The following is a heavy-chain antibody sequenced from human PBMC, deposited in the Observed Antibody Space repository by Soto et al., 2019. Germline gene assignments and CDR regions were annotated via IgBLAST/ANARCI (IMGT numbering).Heavy chain of an antibody. D-gene: IGHD3-10*01. CDR1: GYTFTSYG. Sequence: QVQLVQSGAEVKKPGASVKVSCKASGYTFTSYGISWVRQAPGQGLEWMGWISAYNGNTNYAQKLQGRVTMTTDTSTSTAYMELRSLRSDDTAVYYWARSKKTRDTMVRGQAWFDPWGQGTLVTVSS. V-gene: IGHV1-18*01. CDR2: ISAYNGNT. CDR3: ARSKKTRDTMVRGQAWFDP. J-gene: IGHJ5*02.